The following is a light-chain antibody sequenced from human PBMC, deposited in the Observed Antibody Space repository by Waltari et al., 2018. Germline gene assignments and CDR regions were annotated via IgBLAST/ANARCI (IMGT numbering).Light chain of an antibody. CDR3: NSHTSSETWV. CDR2: DVS. J-gene: IGLJ3*02. V-gene: IGLV2-14*03. Sequence: QSALTQPASVSGSPGQSITIPCTGTSSDIGGYNYVSWFQHHPGKAPKVVIYDVSERPSGVSNRFSGSKSGNTASLTISGLQVEDEADYYCNSHTSSETWVFGGGTKLTVL. CDR1: SSDIGGYNY.